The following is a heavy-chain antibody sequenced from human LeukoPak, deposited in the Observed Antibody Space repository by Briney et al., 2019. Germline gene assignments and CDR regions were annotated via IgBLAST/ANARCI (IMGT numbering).Heavy chain of an antibody. J-gene: IGHJ6*03. D-gene: IGHD3-10*01. V-gene: IGHV1-46*01. Sequence: ASVKVSCKASGYTFTSYYMHWVRQAPGQGLEWMGIINPSGGSTSYAQKFQGRVTMTRDMSTSTVYMELSSLRSEDTAVYYCARDINVGLGSYSIYYYYYMDVWGKGTTVTVSS. CDR1: GYTFTSYY. CDR3: ARDINVGLGSYSIYYYYYMDV. CDR2: INPSGGST.